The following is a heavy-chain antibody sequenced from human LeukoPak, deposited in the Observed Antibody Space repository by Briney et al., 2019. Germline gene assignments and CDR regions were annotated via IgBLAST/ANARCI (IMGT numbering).Heavy chain of an antibody. D-gene: IGHD1-20*01. CDR3: AREVTGTTVNYFDY. Sequence: AASVKVSCKASGGTFSSYAISWVRQAPGQGLGWMGRIIPILGIANYAQKFQGRVTLTADKSTNTAYMELSSLRSEDTAVYYCAREVTGTTVNYFDYWGQGNLVTVSS. CDR2: IIPILGIA. J-gene: IGHJ4*02. V-gene: IGHV1-69*04. CDR1: GGTFSSYA.